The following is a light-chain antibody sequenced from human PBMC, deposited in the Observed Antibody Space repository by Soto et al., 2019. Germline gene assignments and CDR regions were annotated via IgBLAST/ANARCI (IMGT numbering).Light chain of an antibody. J-gene: IGLJ1*01. Sequence: QSVLTQPASVSGSPGQSITISCTGTSSDVGGYNYVSWYQHHPGKAPKFIIYEVTNRPSGVSNRFSGSKSGNTATLTISGLQPEDEADYYCHSYTSTSTYVFGTGTKVTVL. CDR3: HSYTSTSTYV. CDR2: EVT. CDR1: SSDVGGYNY. V-gene: IGLV2-14*01.